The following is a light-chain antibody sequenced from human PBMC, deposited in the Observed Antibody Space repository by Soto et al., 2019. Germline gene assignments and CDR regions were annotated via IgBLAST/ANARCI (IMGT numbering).Light chain of an antibody. CDR3: LQNTTYPWT. CDR1: QGIGND. J-gene: IGKJ1*01. V-gene: IGKV1-17*01. CDR2: AAS. Sequence: DIQMTQSPSSLSASVGDRVTITCRASQGIGNDLGWFQQKPGKAPKRLIYAASSLQSGVPSRFSRSGSETEFTLTIDSLQPEDFATYYCLQNTTYPWTFGQGTKVEIK.